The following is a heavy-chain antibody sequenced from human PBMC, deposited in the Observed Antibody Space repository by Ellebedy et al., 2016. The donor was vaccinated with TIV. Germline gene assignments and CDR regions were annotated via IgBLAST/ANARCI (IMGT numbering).Heavy chain of an antibody. CDR1: GYTFTSYG. J-gene: IGHJ3*02. D-gene: IGHD2-21*02. CDR3: ATDSSKSPLVMVTSGHAFDI. V-gene: IGHV1-24*01. CDR2: FDPGDGET. Sequence: AASVKVSCKASGYTFTSYGISWVRQAPGKGLEWLGGFDPGDGETNYAQNFQGRVTMTEDTSSDTAYMELSSLRSEDTAVYYCATDSSKSPLVMVTSGHAFDIWGQGTMVLVS.